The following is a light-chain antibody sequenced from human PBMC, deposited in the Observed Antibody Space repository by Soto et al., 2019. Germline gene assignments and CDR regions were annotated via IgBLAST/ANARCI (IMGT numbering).Light chain of an antibody. CDR2: DVS. CDR3: SSYTSSSTYVV. Sequence: QSALTQPASVSGSPGQSITISCTGTSSDVGGYNYVSWYQHHPGKAPKLMIYDVSNRPSGVSDHFSGSKSGNTASLTISGLQAEDEADYYCSSYTSSSTYVVFGGGTKLTVL. V-gene: IGLV2-14*03. CDR1: SSDVGGYNY. J-gene: IGLJ2*01.